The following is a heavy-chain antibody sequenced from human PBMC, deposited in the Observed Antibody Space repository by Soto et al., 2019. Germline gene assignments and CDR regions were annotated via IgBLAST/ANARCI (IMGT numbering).Heavy chain of an antibody. CDR2: GYSSGGP. J-gene: IGHJ4*02. CDR1: GGSVSSGSYY. CDR3: ARDGDGYNH. Sequence: QVQLQESGPGLVKPSETLSLTCSVSGGSVSSGSYYWSWIRQPPGKGLEWVGYGYSSGGPSYNPSLTSRVTISLDTSKNPFSLKLSSVTAADTAVYYCARDGDGYNHWGQGTLVTVSS. D-gene: IGHD5-12*01. V-gene: IGHV4-61*01.